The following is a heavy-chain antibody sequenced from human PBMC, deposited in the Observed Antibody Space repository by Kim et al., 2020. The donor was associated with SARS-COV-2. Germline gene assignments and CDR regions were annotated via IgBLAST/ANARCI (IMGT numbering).Heavy chain of an antibody. CDR3: ARDVGGGYCSSTSCSKAYYYGMDV. CDR2: INPSGGST. CDR1: GYTFTSYY. D-gene: IGHD2-2*01. V-gene: IGHV1-46*01. Sequence: ASVKVSCKASGYTFTSYYMHWVRQAPGQGLEWMGIINPSGGSTSYAQKFQGRVTMTRDTSTSTVYMELSSLRSEDTAVYYCARDVGGGYCSSTSCSKAYYYGMDVWGQGTTVTVSS. J-gene: IGHJ6*02.